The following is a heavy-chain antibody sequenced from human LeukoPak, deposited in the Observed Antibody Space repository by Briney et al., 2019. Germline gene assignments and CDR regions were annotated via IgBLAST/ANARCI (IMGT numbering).Heavy chain of an antibody. V-gene: IGHV4-59*08. CDR2: IYYTGST. CDR3: ARAHRAGYSYGQYYFDY. CDR1: GGSISSYY. D-gene: IGHD5-18*01. J-gene: IGHJ4*02. Sequence: SETLSLTCTVSGGSISSYYWSWIRQPPGKGLEWIGYIYYTGSTNYNPSLKSRDTISVDTSKNQFSLKLSSVTAADTAVYYCARAHRAGYSYGQYYFDYWGQGTLVTVSS.